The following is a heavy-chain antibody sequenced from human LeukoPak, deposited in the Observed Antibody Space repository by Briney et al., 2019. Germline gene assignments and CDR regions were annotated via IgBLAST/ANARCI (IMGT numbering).Heavy chain of an antibody. D-gene: IGHD6-19*01. J-gene: IGHJ4*02. CDR2: IRSDGSST. V-gene: IGHV3-64*01. Sequence: GGSLRLSCVASGFSFSAYIMHWVRQAPGKGLEYVSAIRSDGSSTFYPNSVKGRFTISRDNSKSTLYMQMGSLRAEDTAVYYCTRRYGGHSGWAGYHDSWGQGTLVTVSS. CDR3: TRRYGGHSGWAGYHDS. CDR1: GFSFSAYI.